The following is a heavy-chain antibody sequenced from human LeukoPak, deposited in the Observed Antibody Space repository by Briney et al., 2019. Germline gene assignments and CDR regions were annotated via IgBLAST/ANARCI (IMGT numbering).Heavy chain of an antibody. CDR1: GFTFSSYA. CDR3: ARGGGYGDY. J-gene: IGHJ4*02. V-gene: IGHV3-7*01. Sequence: GGSLRLSCAASGFTFSSYAMNWVRQAPGKGLEWVANIRQDGSEKYYVDSVKGRFTISRDNAKNSLYLQMNSLRAEDTAVYYCARGGGYGDYWGQGTVVIVSS. CDR2: IRQDGSEK. D-gene: IGHD6-25*01.